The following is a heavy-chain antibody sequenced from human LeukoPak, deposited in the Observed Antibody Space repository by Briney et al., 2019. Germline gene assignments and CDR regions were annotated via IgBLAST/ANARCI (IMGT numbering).Heavy chain of an antibody. Sequence: GASVKVSCKASGYTFTSYGISWVRQAPGQGLEWMGWISAYNGNTNYAQKLQGRVTMTTDTSTSTAYMELRSLRSDDTAVYYCAXXXXXXXXDSSGYYDDAFDIWGQGTMVTVSS. CDR1: GYTFTSYG. V-gene: IGHV1-18*01. D-gene: IGHD3-22*01. CDR3: AXXXXXXXXDSSGYYDDAFDI. CDR2: ISAYNGNT. J-gene: IGHJ3*02.